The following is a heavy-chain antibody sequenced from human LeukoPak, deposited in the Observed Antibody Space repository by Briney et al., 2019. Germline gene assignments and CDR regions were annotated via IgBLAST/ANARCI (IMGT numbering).Heavy chain of an antibody. J-gene: IGHJ5*02. Sequence: GGSLRLSCAASGFTFDDYAMHWVRQAPGKGLEWVSLISGDGGSTYYADSVKGRFPISRDNSKNSLYLQMNSLRTEDTALYYCAKGAYDSSGYYWGGFDPWGQGTLVTVSS. V-gene: IGHV3-43*02. D-gene: IGHD3-22*01. CDR1: GFTFDDYA. CDR2: ISGDGGST. CDR3: AKGAYDSSGYYWGGFDP.